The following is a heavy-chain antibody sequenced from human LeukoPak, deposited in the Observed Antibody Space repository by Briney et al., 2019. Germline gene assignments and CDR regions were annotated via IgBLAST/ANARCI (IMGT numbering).Heavy chain of an antibody. CDR1: GFTFSSYS. CDR2: ISSSSSTI. J-gene: IGHJ6*02. Sequence: PGGSLRLSCAASGFTFSSYSMNWVRQAPGKGLEWVSYISSSSSTIYYADSVKGRFTISRDNAKNSLYLQMNSLRAEDTAVYHCAKLLLPQSYYYGMDVWGQGTTVTVSS. V-gene: IGHV3-48*01. D-gene: IGHD2-15*01. CDR3: AKLLLPQSYYYGMDV.